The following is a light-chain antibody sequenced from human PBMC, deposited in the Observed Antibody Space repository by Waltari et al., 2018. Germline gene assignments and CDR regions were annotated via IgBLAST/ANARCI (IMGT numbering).Light chain of an antibody. CDR3: GTWDSSLTAEV. CDR2: DNY. CDR1: GSNIGRNY. Sequence: QSVLTQPPSLSAAPGQKVTISCSGSGSNIGRNYVSWYRQLPGTAPKLLLYDNYSRPSGIPDRFSGSKSGTSATLDITGLQTGDEADYYCGTWDSSLTAEVFGGGTKLTVL. J-gene: IGLJ2*01. V-gene: IGLV1-51*01.